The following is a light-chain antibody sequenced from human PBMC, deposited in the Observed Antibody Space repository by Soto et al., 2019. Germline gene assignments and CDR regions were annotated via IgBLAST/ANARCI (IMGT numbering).Light chain of an antibody. V-gene: IGKV3-20*01. Sequence: EIAFTQSPGTLSLSPGERATLSCRASQSVTKNYLAWYQQRPGQAPRLLIYDAVYRATGIPERFSGSGSGTDFTLTISRLEPEDFAVYYCQQCAHSPLTFGQGTKVEIK. CDR1: QSVTKNY. CDR3: QQCAHSPLT. CDR2: DAV. J-gene: IGKJ1*01.